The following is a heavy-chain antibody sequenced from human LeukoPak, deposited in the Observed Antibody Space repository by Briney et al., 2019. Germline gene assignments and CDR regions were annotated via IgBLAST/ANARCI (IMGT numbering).Heavy chain of an antibody. J-gene: IGHJ4*02. CDR1: GGSISSYY. Sequence: SETLSLTCTVSGGSISSYYRSWIRQPPGKGLEWIGYIYYSGSTNYNPSLKCRVTISVDTSKNQFSLKLSSVTAADTAVYYCARVRGYSGYDYYFDYWGQGTLVTVSS. CDR3: ARVRGYSGYDYYFDY. CDR2: IYYSGST. V-gene: IGHV4-59*08. D-gene: IGHD5-12*01.